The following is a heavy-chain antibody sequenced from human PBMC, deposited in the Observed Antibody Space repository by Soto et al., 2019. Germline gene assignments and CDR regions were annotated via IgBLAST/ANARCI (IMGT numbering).Heavy chain of an antibody. D-gene: IGHD6-19*01. V-gene: IGHV3-30*18. CDR1: GFTFSSYG. CDR2: ISYDGSNK. CDR3: AKGPGIAVLDY. J-gene: IGHJ4*02. Sequence: QVQLVESGGGVVQPGRSLRLSCAASGFTFSSYGMHWVRQAPGKGLEWVAVISYDGSNKYYADSVKGRFTISRDNSKNTLYLQMNSLRAEDTAVYYCAKGPGIAVLDYWGQGTLVTVSS.